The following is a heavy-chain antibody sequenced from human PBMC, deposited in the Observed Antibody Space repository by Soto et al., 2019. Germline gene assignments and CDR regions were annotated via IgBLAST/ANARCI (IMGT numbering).Heavy chain of an antibody. CDR3: ARDLNVVVPAAMTYLYYGMDV. Sequence: QVQLVESGGGVVQPGRSLRLSCAASGFTFSSYAMHWVRQAPGKGLEWVAVISYDGSNKYYADSVKGRFTISRDNSKNALYLQMNSMRAEDTAVYYCARDLNVVVPAAMTYLYYGMDVWGQGTTVTGSS. CDR2: ISYDGSNK. D-gene: IGHD2-2*01. V-gene: IGHV3-30-3*01. J-gene: IGHJ6*02. CDR1: GFTFSSYA.